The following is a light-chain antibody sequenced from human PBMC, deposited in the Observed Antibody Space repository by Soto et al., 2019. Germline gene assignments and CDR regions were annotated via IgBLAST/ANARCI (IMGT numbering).Light chain of an antibody. CDR1: MRDVGAYNL. CDR2: EVR. Sequence: QSALAQPASVSWSAGQSITISCSGTMRDVGAYNLVSWYQQHPGTAPELIIYEVRNRPSGISSRFSGPRSGNTASLTISGLQPEDEGDYYCSAYTARSTLVFGGGTKVTVL. V-gene: IGLV2-14*01. J-gene: IGLJ3*02. CDR3: SAYTARSTLV.